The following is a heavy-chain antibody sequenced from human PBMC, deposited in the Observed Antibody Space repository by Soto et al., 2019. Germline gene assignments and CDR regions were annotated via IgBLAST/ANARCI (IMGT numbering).Heavy chain of an antibody. CDR3: ARSDYYDFWSGYSNWFDP. CDR2: IYYSGST. J-gene: IGHJ5*02. Sequence: PSETLSLTCTVSGGSISSGDYYWSWIRQPPGKGLEWIGYIYYSGSTYYNPSLKSRVTISVDTSKNQFSLKLSSVTAADTAVYYCARSDYYDFWSGYSNWFDPWGQGTLVTVSS. V-gene: IGHV4-30-4*01. CDR1: GGSISSGDYY. D-gene: IGHD3-3*01.